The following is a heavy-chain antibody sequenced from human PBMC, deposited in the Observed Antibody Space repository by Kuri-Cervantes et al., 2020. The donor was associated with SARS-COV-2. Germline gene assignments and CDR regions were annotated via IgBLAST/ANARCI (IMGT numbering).Heavy chain of an antibody. CDR1: GFTLGNHG. CDR2: ISTDGTIT. CDR3: AKETGAAGSSWMSYFDN. V-gene: IGHV3-30*18. Sequence: GESLKISCAASGFTLGNHGMHWVRQAPGKGLEWLAVISTDGTITHYADSVKGRFTISRGNSKSTLYLEMNSLRDEDTGVYYCAKETGAAGSSWMSYFDNWGLGTQVTVSS. J-gene: IGHJ4*02. D-gene: IGHD6-13*01.